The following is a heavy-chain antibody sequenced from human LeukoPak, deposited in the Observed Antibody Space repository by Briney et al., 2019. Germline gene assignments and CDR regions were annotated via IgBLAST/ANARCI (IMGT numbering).Heavy chain of an antibody. D-gene: IGHD5-12*01. J-gene: IGHJ4*02. CDR3: AKHVYVDIVATIDG. CDR2: ISGSGGST. V-gene: IGHV3-23*01. Sequence: GRSLRLSCAASGFTLSSFSMSWVRHAPGKGLGWVSAISGSGGSTYYADSVKGRFTISRDNSKNTLYLQMNSLRAEYTTVYYCAKHVYVDIVATIDGWGQGTLVT. CDR1: GFTLSSFS.